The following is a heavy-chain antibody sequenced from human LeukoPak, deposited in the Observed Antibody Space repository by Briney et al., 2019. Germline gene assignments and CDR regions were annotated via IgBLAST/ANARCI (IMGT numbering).Heavy chain of an antibody. J-gene: IGHJ4*02. V-gene: IGHV4-4*07. CDR2: IYTSENT. D-gene: IGHD6-19*01. CDR3: ATAHSGWYYFDY. Sequence: PSETLSLTCTVSGDSITNYYWAWIRQPAGKGLELIGRIYTSENTNYNPSLKSRVTMSVDTSKNQFSLKLSSMTAADTAVYYCATAHSGWYYFDYWGQGTLVTVSS. CDR1: GDSITNYY.